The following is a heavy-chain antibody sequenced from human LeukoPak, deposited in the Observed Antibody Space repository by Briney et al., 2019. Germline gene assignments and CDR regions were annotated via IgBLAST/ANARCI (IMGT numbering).Heavy chain of an antibody. CDR1: GYTSTSYY. CDR2: INPSGGST. Sequence: GASVKVSCKASGYTSTSYYMHWVRQAPGQGLEWMGIINPSGGSTSYAQKFQGRVTVTRDTSTSTVYMELSSLRSEDTAVYYCAREGYSSSLHLYYYYGMDVWGQGTTVTVSS. V-gene: IGHV1-46*01. J-gene: IGHJ6*02. D-gene: IGHD6-6*01. CDR3: AREGYSSSLHLYYYYGMDV.